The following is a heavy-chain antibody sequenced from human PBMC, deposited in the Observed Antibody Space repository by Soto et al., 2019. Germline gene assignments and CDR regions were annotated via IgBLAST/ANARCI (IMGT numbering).Heavy chain of an antibody. D-gene: IGHD1-1*01. CDR1: GFTFSGNA. J-gene: IGHJ4*02. V-gene: IGHV3-23*01. Sequence: EVQLLESGGGSVQPGGPRRLSWEALGFTFSGNARLWSRRPPGKGREWVSSISGSGGTAYYADSVKGRFSISRDSLVNTLYLQMNSLRAEDTAVYYCAKGRGQNWNFDYWGQGTLVTVSP. CDR2: ISGSGGTA. CDR3: AKGRGQNWNFDY.